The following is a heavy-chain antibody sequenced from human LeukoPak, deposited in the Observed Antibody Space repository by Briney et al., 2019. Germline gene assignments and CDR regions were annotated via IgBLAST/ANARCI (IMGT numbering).Heavy chain of an antibody. CDR3: ARSRITMVRGVIEQGFDP. Sequence: GASVKVSCKASGYTFTGYYMHWVRQAPGQGLEWMGWINPNSGGTNYAQKFQGRVTMTRDTSISTAYMELSRLRSDDTAVYYCARSRITMVRGVIEQGFDPWGQGTLVTVSS. CDR1: GYTFTGYY. V-gene: IGHV1-2*02. J-gene: IGHJ5*02. D-gene: IGHD3-10*01. CDR2: INPNSGGT.